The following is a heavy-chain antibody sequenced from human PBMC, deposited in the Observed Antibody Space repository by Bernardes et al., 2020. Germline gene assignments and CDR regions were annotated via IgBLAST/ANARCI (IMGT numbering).Heavy chain of an antibody. J-gene: IGHJ4*02. CDR3: ARQGITIFGVVTDDY. CDR2: IYYSGST. Sequence: SETLSLTCTVSGGSISSSSYYWGWIRQPPGKGLEWIGSIYYSGSTYYNPSLKSRVTISVDTSKNQFSLKLSSVTAADTAVYYCARQGITIFGVVTDDYWGQGTLVTVSS. D-gene: IGHD3-3*01. V-gene: IGHV4-39*01. CDR1: GGSISSSSYY.